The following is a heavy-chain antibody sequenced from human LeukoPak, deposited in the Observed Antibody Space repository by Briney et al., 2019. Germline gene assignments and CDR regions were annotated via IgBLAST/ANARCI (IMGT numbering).Heavy chain of an antibody. Sequence: GGSLRLSCAASGFTFSNHWMHWVRQTPGKGLEWVSSISWNGGTIGYADSVKGRFTISRDNAKNSLYLQMNSLRAEDTALYYCAKDRRNDFDYWGQGTLVTVSS. J-gene: IGHJ4*02. CDR1: GFTFSNHW. D-gene: IGHD1-14*01. CDR3: AKDRRNDFDY. V-gene: IGHV3-9*01. CDR2: ISWNGGTI.